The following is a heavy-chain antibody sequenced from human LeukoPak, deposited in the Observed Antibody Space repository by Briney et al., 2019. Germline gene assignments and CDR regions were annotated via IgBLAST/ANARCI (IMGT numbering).Heavy chain of an antibody. D-gene: IGHD3-22*01. Sequence: PGGSLRLSCAASGFTFSSYTMSWVRQAPGKGLEWVSTITTSDGNTYYADSVKGRFAMSRDNSKNTLYLQMSSLRAEDTAVYYCARGPFYDSSAYHSFDYWGQGTLVTVSS. CDR3: ARGPFYDSSAYHSFDY. CDR1: GFTFSSYT. J-gene: IGHJ4*02. CDR2: ITTSDGNT. V-gene: IGHV3-23*01.